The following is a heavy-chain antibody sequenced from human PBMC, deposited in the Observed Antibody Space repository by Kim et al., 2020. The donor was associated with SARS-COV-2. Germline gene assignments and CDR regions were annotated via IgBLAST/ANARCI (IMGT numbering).Heavy chain of an antibody. Sequence: GGSLRLSCAASGFTFSSYSMNWVRQAPGKGLEWVSSISSSSSYIYYADSVKGRFTISRDNAKNSLYLQMNSLRAEDTAVYYCAREKVGSSWSYYYYGMDVWGQGTTVTVSS. V-gene: IGHV3-21*04. CDR1: GFTFSSYS. CDR3: AREKVGSSWSYYYYGMDV. J-gene: IGHJ6*02. D-gene: IGHD6-13*01. CDR2: ISSSSSYI.